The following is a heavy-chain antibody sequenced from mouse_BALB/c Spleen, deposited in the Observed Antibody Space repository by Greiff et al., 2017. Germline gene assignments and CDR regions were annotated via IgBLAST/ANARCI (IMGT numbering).Heavy chain of an antibody. CDR3: AREGTTASFAY. CDR2: ISSGSSTI. Sequence: EVKLVESGGGLVQPGRSRKLSCAASGFTFSSFGMHWVRQAPEKGLEWVAYISSGSSTIYYADTVKGRFTISRDNPKNTLFLQMTSLRSEDTAMYYCAREGTTASFAYWGQGTLVTVSA. J-gene: IGHJ3*01. V-gene: IGHV5-17*02. CDR1: GFTFSSFG. D-gene: IGHD1-2*01.